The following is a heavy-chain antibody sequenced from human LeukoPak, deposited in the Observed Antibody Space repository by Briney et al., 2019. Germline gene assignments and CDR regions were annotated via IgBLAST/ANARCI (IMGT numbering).Heavy chain of an antibody. V-gene: IGHV1-69*05. J-gene: IGHJ3*02. CDR2: IIPIFGTA. D-gene: IGHD1-26*01. CDR1: GGTFSSYA. CDR3: ARASNSGSFPDLGAFDI. Sequence: SVKVSCKASGGTFSSYAISWVRQAPGQGLEWMGGIIPIFGTANYAQKFQGRVTITTDESTSTAYMGLSSLRSEDTAVYYCARASNSGSFPDLGAFDIWGQGTMVTVSS.